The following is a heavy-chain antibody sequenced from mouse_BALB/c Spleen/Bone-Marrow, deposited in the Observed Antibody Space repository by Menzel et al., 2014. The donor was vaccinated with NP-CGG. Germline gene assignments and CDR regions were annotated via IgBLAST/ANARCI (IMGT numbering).Heavy chain of an antibody. V-gene: IGHV3-6*02. CDR1: GYSITSGYY. CDR2: ISYDGSN. CDR3: ASLLAY. J-gene: IGHJ3*01. Sequence: ESGPGLVKPSQSLSLTCSVTGYSITSGYYWNWIRQFPGNKLEWMGYISYDGSNNYNPSLKNRISITRDTSKNQFFLELNSVTTEDTATYYCASLLAYWGQGTLVTVSA.